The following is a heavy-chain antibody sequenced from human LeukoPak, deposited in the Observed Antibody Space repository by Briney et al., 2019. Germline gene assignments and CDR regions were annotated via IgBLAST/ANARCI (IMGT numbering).Heavy chain of an antibody. J-gene: IGHJ5*02. CDR2: ISYDGSNK. CDR1: GFTFSSYA. CDR3: AREKGDGYFNWFDP. V-gene: IGHV3-30*04. D-gene: IGHD5-24*01. Sequence: QAGGSLRLSCAASGFTFSSYAMHWVRQAPGKGLEWVAVISYDGSNKYYADSVKGRFTISRDNSKNTLYLQMNSLRAEDTAVYYCAREKGDGYFNWFDPWGQGTLVTVSS.